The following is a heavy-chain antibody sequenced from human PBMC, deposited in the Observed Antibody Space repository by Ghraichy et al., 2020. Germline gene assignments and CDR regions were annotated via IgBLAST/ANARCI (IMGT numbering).Heavy chain of an antibody. D-gene: IGHD5-18*01. Sequence: GESLNISCKGSGYSFTSYWIGWVRQMPGKGLEWMGIIYPGDSDTRYSPSFQGQVTISAEKSVTTAYLHWSSLKASDTAMSYCARRRDLAMVPYYFDYWGPGTLVTVSS. J-gene: IGHJ4*02. CDR3: ARRRDLAMVPYYFDY. CDR1: GYSFTSYW. CDR2: IYPGDSDT. V-gene: IGHV5-51*01.